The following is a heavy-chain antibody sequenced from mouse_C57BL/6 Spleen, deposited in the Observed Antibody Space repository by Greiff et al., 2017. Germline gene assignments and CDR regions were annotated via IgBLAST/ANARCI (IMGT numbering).Heavy chain of an antibody. J-gene: IGHJ1*03. CDR2: INYDGSST. Sequence: EVQRVESEGGLVQPGSSMKLSCTASGFTFSDYYMAWVRQVPEKGLEWVANINYDGSSTYYLDSLKSRFIISRDNAKNILYLQMSSLKSEDTATYYCARGYYGYWYFDVWGTGTTVTVSS. CDR1: GFTFSDYY. V-gene: IGHV5-16*01. CDR3: ARGYYGYWYFDV. D-gene: IGHD1-1*01.